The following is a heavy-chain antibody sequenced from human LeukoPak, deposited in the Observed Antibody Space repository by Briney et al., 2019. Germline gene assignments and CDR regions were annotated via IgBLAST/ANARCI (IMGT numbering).Heavy chain of an antibody. CDR3: ARAGGVGASNLAFDY. D-gene: IGHD1-26*01. V-gene: IGHV1-69*01. Sequence: GSSVKVSCKASGGTFSSYAISWVRQAPGQGLEWMGGIIPIFGTANYAQKFQGRVTITADESTSTAYMELRSLRSDDTAVYYCARAGGVGASNLAFDYWGQGTLVTVSS. CDR2: IIPIFGTA. J-gene: IGHJ4*02. CDR1: GGTFSSYA.